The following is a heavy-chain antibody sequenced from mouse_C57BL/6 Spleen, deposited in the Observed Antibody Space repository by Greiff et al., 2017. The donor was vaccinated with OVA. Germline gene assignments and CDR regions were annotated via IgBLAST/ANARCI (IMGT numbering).Heavy chain of an antibody. CDR2: IYPRSGNT. CDR1: GYTFTSYG. Sequence: QVQLQQSGAELARPGASVKLSCKASGYTFTSYGISWVKQRPGQGLEWIGEIYPRSGNTYYNEKFKGKATLTADKSSSTAYMELRSLTSEDAAVYFCARSGGNFDYWGQGTTRTVSS. J-gene: IGHJ2*01. V-gene: IGHV1-81*01. CDR3: ARSGGNFDY.